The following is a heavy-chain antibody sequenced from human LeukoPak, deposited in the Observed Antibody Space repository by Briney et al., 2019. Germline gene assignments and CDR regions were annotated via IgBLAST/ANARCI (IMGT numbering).Heavy chain of an antibody. V-gene: IGHV4-39*07. D-gene: IGHD1-7*01. Sequence: SETLSFPCIVPGGSISSSSYYWAWIRQSPGKGLEWIGTFSSGGSAYYNPSLTSRVSISKDTSDNQFSLRLYSVTAADTAVYYCARKQTGTMYDVWGQGTQVTVSS. J-gene: IGHJ4*02. CDR2: FSSGGSA. CDR3: ARKQTGTMYDV. CDR1: GGSISSSSYY.